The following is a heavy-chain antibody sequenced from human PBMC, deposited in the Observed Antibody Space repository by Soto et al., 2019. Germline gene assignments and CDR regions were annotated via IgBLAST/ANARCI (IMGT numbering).Heavy chain of an antibody. CDR1: GVIVRSTY. D-gene: IGHD3-16*01. CDR2: LYSGGDT. J-gene: IGHJ4*02. Sequence: GWSLRLYCAACGVIVRSTYMSWVRQAPGNGMEWVSVLYSGGDTDYAVSAQGRFTISRDNSKNTLYLQMNSLRDEDTAVYYFARSWGYLDYWGQGTLVPVS. V-gene: IGHV3-53*01. CDR3: ARSWGYLDY.